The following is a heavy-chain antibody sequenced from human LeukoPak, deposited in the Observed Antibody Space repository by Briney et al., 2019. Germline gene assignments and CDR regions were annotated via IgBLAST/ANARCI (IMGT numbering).Heavy chain of an antibody. V-gene: IGHV3-7*01. J-gene: IGHJ4*02. Sequence: GGSLRLSCAASGCTFRSYWMSWVRQPPGKGREGVANIKHDGSEKYYVDSVQGRFTISRDNAKNSLYLQMNSLRAEDTAVYYCARVGTAEGTLEDYWGQGTLVTVSS. D-gene: IGHD6-13*01. CDR1: GCTFRSYW. CDR2: IKHDGSEK. CDR3: ARVGTAEGTLEDY.